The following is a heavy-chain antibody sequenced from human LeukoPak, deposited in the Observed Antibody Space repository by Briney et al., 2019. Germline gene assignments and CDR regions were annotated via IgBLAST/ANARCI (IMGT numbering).Heavy chain of an antibody. CDR3: TKGGVVSAFGY. CDR2: VSGSGGNT. J-gene: IGHJ4*02. CDR1: GFSFGTYA. D-gene: IGHD3-22*01. V-gene: IGHV3-23*01. Sequence: GGSLRLSCAASGFSFGTYAMTWVRQAPGKRLECVSTVSGSGGNTYYTDSVKGRFTISRDNSKNTLFLQMSSLRAEDTALYYCTKGGVVSAFGYWGQGVLVTVSS.